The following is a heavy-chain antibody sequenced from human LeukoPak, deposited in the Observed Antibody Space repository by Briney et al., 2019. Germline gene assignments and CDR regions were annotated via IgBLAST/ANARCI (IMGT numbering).Heavy chain of an antibody. CDR2: ARNRGNGYTT. D-gene: IGHD4/OR15-4a*01. CDR3: ARIMRVDYGTYYFDY. Sequence: GGSLRLSCAASGFTFSDRYIDWVRQAPGKGLEWVGRARNRGNGYTTQYAASVKGRFTFSRDDSENTVYLQMNSLKTEDTAVYFCARIMRVDYGTYYFDYWGQGTLVTVSS. J-gene: IGHJ4*02. V-gene: IGHV3-72*01. CDR1: GFTFSDRY.